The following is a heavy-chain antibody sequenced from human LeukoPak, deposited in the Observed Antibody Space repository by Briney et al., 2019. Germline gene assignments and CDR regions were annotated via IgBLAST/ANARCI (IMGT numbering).Heavy chain of an antibody. Sequence: SETLSLTCTVSGGSISSSSYYWGWIRQPPGKGLEWIGSIYYSGSTYYNPSLKSRVTISVDTSKNQFSLKLSSVTAADTAVYYCAREVVGAPQYYYYYMDVWGKGTTVTVSS. V-gene: IGHV4-39*02. D-gene: IGHD2-15*01. CDR1: GGSISSSSYY. J-gene: IGHJ6*03. CDR2: IYYSGST. CDR3: AREVVGAPQYYYYYMDV.